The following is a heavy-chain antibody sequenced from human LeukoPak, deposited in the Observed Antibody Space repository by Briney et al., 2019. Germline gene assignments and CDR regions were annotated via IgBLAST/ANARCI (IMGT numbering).Heavy chain of an antibody. CDR1: GGSISSSSYY. CDR3: AAEMVRGVIDYYYYGMDV. V-gene: IGHV4-39*01. D-gene: IGHD3-10*01. Sequence: PSETLSLTCTVSGGSISSSSYYWGWIRQPPGKGLEWIGSIYYSGSTYYNPSLKSRVTISVDTSKNQFSLKLNSVTAADTAVYYCAAEMVRGVIDYYYYGMDVWGQGTTVTVSS. J-gene: IGHJ6*02. CDR2: IYYSGST.